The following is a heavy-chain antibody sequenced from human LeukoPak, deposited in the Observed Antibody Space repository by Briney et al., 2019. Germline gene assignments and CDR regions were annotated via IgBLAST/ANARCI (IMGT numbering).Heavy chain of an antibody. CDR1: GGSLSSGSHY. Sequence: SQTLSLTCTVSGGSLSSGSHYWSWIRQPAGKALEWIGRVYTSGSTDYNPSLKSRVAISVDTSKNQFSLKLSSVTAADTAVYYCARDSDYGDYVDYWGQGTLVTVSS. D-gene: IGHD4-17*01. J-gene: IGHJ4*02. V-gene: IGHV4-61*02. CDR2: VYTSGST. CDR3: ARDSDYGDYVDY.